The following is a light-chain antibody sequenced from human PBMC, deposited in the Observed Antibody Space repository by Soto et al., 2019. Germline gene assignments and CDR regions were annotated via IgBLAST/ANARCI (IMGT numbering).Light chain of an antibody. J-gene: IGLJ2*01. V-gene: IGLV2-14*01. Sequence: QSVLTQPASVSGSPGQSITISCTGTSSDVGGYNYVSWYQQHPGKAPKLMIYDVSNRRSGVSNRFSGSKSGNTASLTISELQAEDEADYYCSSYTSSSTDVVFGGGTKLTVL. CDR2: DVS. CDR3: SSYTSSSTDVV. CDR1: SSDVGGYNY.